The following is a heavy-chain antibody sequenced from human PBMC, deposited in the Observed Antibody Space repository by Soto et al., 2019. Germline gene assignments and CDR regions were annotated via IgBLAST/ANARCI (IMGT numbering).Heavy chain of an antibody. CDR3: ARGGVSTRTFDY. J-gene: IGHJ4*02. CDR2: IYPSDSDT. V-gene: IGHV5-51*01. Sequence: GEPLKISCKGSGYNFAGYWIAWVRQMPGKGLELMGIIYPSDSDTRYRPSFQGQVTISADKSISSAYLQWSSLRASDTAMYYCARGGVSTRTFDYWGQGTPVTVSS. D-gene: IGHD3-3*01. CDR1: GYNFAGYW.